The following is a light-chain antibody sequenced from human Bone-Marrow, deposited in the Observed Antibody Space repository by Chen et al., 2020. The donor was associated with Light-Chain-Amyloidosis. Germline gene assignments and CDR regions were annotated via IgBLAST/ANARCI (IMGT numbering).Light chain of an antibody. V-gene: IGKV3-20*01. CDR2: GSS. CDR1: QTISSNY. J-gene: IGKJ4*01. CDR3: QQYGTAPLT. Sequence: EIVLTQSPGTLSLSLGEGANLSCRASQTISSNYLTWYQQKCGQAPRLLIYGSSSWATGIPDMCSGRGSRRVFTRTIDRLEPEDFAMSYCQQYGTAPLTFVGRTKVEIK.